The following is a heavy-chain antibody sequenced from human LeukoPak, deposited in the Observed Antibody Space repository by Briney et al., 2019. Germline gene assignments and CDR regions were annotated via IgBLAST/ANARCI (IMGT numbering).Heavy chain of an antibody. CDR1: GGSISSSSYY. CDR3: AIGAGKRVGVAWFDP. CDR2: IYYSGST. J-gene: IGHJ5*02. D-gene: IGHD3-10*01. Sequence: PSETLSLTCTVSGGSISSSSYYWGWIRQPPGKGLEWIGSIYYSGSTYYNPSLKSRVTISVDTSKNQFSLKLSSVTAADTAVYYCAIGAGKRVGVAWFDPWGQGTLVTVSS. V-gene: IGHV4-39*07.